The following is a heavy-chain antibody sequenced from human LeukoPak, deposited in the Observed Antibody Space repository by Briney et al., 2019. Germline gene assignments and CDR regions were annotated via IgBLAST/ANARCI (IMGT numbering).Heavy chain of an antibody. CDR3: ARETSSYGAFDI. Sequence: ASVKVSCKASGYTFTSYAMHWVRQAPGQRLEWMGWINAGNGNTKYSQKFQGRVTITRDTSASTAYMELSSLRSEDTAVYYCARETSSYGAFDIWGQGTMVTVSS. D-gene: IGHD3-16*01. CDR2: INAGNGNT. V-gene: IGHV1-3*01. CDR1: GYTFTSYA. J-gene: IGHJ3*02.